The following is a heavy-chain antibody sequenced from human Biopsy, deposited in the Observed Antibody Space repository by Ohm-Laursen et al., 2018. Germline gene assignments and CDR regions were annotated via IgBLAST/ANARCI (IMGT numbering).Heavy chain of an antibody. Sequence: GTLSLPCAVSGVSIRGYYWSWVRRPAGRGLEWIGRVYVGGSNNYNPSLRSRVSLSVDTSKNQFSLMLSGVTAADTAVYYCVSIFHTNNERRPFDMWGQGTMVAVSA. D-gene: IGHD2-21*01. CDR1: GVSIRGYY. J-gene: IGHJ3*02. CDR3: VSIFHTNNERRPFDM. CDR2: VYVGGSN. V-gene: IGHV4-4*07.